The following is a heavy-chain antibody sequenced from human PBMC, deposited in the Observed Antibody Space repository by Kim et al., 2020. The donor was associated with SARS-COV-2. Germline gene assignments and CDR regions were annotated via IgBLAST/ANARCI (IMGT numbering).Heavy chain of an antibody. V-gene: IGHV5-51*01. J-gene: IGHJ3*02. CDR2: AT. CDR3: ARRGIGAFDI. D-gene: IGHD3-10*01. Sequence: ATRSSPPFQGQVPISADKSISTAYLQWSSLKASDTAIYYCARRGIGAFDIWGQGTMVTVSS.